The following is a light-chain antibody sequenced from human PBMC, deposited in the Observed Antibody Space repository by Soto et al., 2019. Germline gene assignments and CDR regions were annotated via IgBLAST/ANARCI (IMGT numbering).Light chain of an antibody. V-gene: IGKV1-33*01. CDR3: QQYDNLFLT. J-gene: IGKJ4*01. Sequence: DIQMTQSPSSLSASVGDRVTITCQASQDISNYLNWYQQKPGKAPKLLIYDASNLETGVPSRFSGSGSGTDFTFTISSLQPEDIETYYCQQYDNLFLTFGGGTKVNIX. CDR1: QDISNY. CDR2: DAS.